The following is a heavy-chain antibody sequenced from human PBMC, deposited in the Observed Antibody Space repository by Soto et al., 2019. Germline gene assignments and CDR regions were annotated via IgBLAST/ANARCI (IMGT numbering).Heavy chain of an antibody. J-gene: IGHJ5*02. CDR1: GYTFTDYA. Sequence: ASVKVSCKASGYTFTDYALHWVRQAPGQSLEWMGWINAGNGNTKYSQKVQGRVTITRDTSATTAYMELSSLKSEDTAIYYCACDCGSSCFPWSPGPIWLDHWGQGTLVTVSS. CDR3: ACDCGSSCFPWSPGPIWLDH. V-gene: IGHV1-3*01. D-gene: IGHD2-15*01. CDR2: INAGNGNT.